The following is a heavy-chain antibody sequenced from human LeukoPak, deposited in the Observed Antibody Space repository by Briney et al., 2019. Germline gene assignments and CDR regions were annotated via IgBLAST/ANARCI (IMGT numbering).Heavy chain of an antibody. V-gene: IGHV1-18*01. J-gene: IGHJ5*02. CDR2: ISAYNGDR. CDR1: GYTFTNYA. D-gene: IGHD3-22*01. CDR3: ARDDSRSLNWFDP. Sequence: ASVKVSCKASGYTFTNYAFGWVRQAPGQGLEWMGWISAYNGDRNYAQNFQGRVTMTTDTSTSTAFMELRSLRSDDTAVYYCARDDSRSLNWFDPWGQGTLVTVSS.